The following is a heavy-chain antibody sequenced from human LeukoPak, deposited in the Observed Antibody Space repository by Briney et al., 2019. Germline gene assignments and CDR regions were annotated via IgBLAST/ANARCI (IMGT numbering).Heavy chain of an antibody. Sequence: GGSLRLSCAASGFTFSSYSMNWVRQAPGKGLEWVSSISGSSSYIYYADSVKGRFTISRDNAKNSLYLQMNSLRAEDTAVYYCAREGRAYRYSSSWYPTPSWFDPWGQGTLVTVSS. CDR1: GFTFSSYS. J-gene: IGHJ5*02. D-gene: IGHD6-13*01. V-gene: IGHV3-21*06. CDR2: ISGSSSYI. CDR3: AREGRAYRYSSSWYPTPSWFDP.